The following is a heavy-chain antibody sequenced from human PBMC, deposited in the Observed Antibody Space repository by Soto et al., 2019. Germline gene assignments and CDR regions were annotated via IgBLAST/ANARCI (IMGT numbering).Heavy chain of an antibody. J-gene: IGHJ4*02. V-gene: IGHV3-30*03. Sequence: PGRSRRLSCEASGLTLSGYGMHWVRHAPGKGLEWVAVIAYDGSNKYYADSVKGRFTISRDNSKNTLYLQMNSLRAEDTAGYYCAREGLRITMMIVVLPNYSDYCGKGTLVTVSS. CDR3: AREGLRITMMIVVLPNYSDY. CDR1: GLTLSGYG. CDR2: IAYDGSNK. D-gene: IGHD3-22*01.